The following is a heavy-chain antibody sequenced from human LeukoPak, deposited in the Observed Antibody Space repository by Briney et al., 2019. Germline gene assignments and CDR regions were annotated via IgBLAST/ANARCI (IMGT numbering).Heavy chain of an antibody. CDR2: TYYRSKWYN. D-gene: IGHD3-22*01. CDR3: AREDLSRDSSGYYAD. Sequence: SQTLSLTCAISGDSVSSNSAAWNWIRQSPSRGLEWLGRTYYRSKWYNDHAVSVKSRITINPDTSKNQFSLQLNSVTPEDTAVYYCAREDLSRDSSGYYADWGQGTLVTVSS. J-gene: IGHJ4*02. CDR1: GDSVSSNSAA. V-gene: IGHV6-1*01.